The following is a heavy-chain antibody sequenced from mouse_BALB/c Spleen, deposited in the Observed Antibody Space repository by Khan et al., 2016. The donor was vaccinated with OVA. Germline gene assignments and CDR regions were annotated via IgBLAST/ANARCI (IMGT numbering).Heavy chain of an antibody. Sequence: VQLQQSGAELVRPGALVKLSCKASGFNIKDYYLHWVKQRPEQGLEWIGWIDPENGETVYDPKFQDKASITADTSSNTAYLRFSSLTSEDTAVYYCARSGYFAWFAYWGQGTLVTVSA. CDR2: IDPENGET. CDR1: GFNIKDYY. CDR3: ARSGYFAWFAY. V-gene: IGHV14-1*02. J-gene: IGHJ3*01.